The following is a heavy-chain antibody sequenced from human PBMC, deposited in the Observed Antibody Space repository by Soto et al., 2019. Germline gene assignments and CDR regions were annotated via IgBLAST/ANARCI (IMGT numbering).Heavy chain of an antibody. CDR3: ARLGQGGYVQGMDV. V-gene: IGHV5-51*01. CDR2: IDPGDSET. D-gene: IGHD5-12*01. J-gene: IGHJ6*02. Sequence: PGESLKISCKGSGYSFTTYLICWVRQMPGKGLEWMGIIDPGDSETKYSPSFQGQVTISDDKSINTAYLQWSSLKASDTAMYYCARLGQGGYVQGMDVWGQGTTVAVSS. CDR1: GYSFTTYL.